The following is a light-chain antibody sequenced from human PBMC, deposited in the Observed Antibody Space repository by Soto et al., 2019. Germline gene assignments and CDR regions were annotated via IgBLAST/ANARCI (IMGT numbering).Light chain of an antibody. CDR1: QSISSY. CDR3: QQSYSTPH. CDR2: AAS. J-gene: IGKJ5*01. Sequence: DIQMTQSPSSLSASVGDRVTITCRASQSISSYLNWYQQKPGKAPKLLIYAASSLQSGVPSRFSGSGSGTDFTLTISSLQPEDFATYYCQQSYSTPHFGQGTR. V-gene: IGKV1-39*01.